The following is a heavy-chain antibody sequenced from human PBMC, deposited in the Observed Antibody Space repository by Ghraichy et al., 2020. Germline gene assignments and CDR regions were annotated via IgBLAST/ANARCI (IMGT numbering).Heavy chain of an antibody. CDR3: AREARYFDWLLPTLYSPTPDY. CDR2: INAGNGNT. D-gene: IGHD3-9*01. CDR1: GYTFTSYA. V-gene: IGHV1-3*01. J-gene: IGHJ4*02. Sequence: ASVKVSCKASGYTFTSYAMHWVRQAPGQRLEWMGWINAGNGNTKYSQKFQGRVTITRDTSASTAYMELSSLRSEDTAVYYCAREARYFDWLLPTLYSPTPDYWGQGTLVTVSS.